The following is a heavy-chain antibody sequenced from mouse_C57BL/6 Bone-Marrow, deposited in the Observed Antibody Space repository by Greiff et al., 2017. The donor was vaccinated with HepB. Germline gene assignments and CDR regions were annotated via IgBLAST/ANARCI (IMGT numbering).Heavy chain of an antibody. V-gene: IGHV1-7*01. CDR2: MNPSRGYT. CDR3: AREDSSGYFDY. CDR1: GYTFTSYW. Sequence: VQLQESGAELAKPGASVTLSCKASGYTFTSYWMHWVKQRPGQGLEWIGYMNPSRGYTKYNQKFKDKATLTADKYSRTAYMQLSSLTYDDSAVYYCAREDSSGYFDYGGRGTTLTVSA. J-gene: IGHJ2*01. D-gene: IGHD3-2*02.